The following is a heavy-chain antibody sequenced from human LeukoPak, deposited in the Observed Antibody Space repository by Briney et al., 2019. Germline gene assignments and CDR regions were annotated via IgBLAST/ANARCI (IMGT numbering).Heavy chain of an antibody. CDR1: GFTFSSYA. J-gene: IGHJ4*02. V-gene: IGHV3-23*01. Sequence: PGGSLRLSCAASGFTFSSYAMSWVRQAPGKGLEWVSAISGSGGSTYYADSVKGRFTISRDNSKNTLYLQMNSLRAEDTAVYYCPKDSERYGVLEYWGQGTLVSVSA. CDR3: PKDSERYGVLEY. CDR2: ISGSGGST. D-gene: IGHD4-17*01.